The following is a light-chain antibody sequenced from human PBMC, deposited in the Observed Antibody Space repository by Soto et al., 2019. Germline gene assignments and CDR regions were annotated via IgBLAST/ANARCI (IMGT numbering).Light chain of an antibody. CDR2: VAS. V-gene: IGKV1-17*01. Sequence: DIQITQSQTSLSASVGDRVTITCRASQGIRNDLSWYQQKPGEAPKRLVYVASSLDGGVPARFSGSGSGTEFTLTISRLQPEDFATYYCLQQNNYLRPFGQGTKVDIK. CDR1: QGIRND. J-gene: IGKJ2*01. CDR3: LQQNNYLRP.